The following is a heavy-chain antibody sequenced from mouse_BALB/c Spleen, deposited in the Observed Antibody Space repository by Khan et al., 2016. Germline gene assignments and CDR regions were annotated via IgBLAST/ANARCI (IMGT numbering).Heavy chain of an antibody. V-gene: IGHV5-6-3*01. CDR2: INSNGGST. D-gene: IGHD1-2*01. Sequence: EVELVESGGDLVQPGGSLKLSCAASGFTFSSYGMSWVRQTPDKRLELVATINSNGGSTYYPDSVKGRFTISRDNAKNTLYLQMSSLKAEDTAMYYCARGIYYGYYFDYWGQGTTLTVSS. CDR3: ARGIYYGYYFDY. CDR1: GFTFSSYG. J-gene: IGHJ2*01.